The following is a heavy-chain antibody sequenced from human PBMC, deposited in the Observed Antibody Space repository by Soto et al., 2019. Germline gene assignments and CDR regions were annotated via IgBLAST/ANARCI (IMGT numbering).Heavy chain of an antibody. CDR2: IIPIFGTA. CDR1: GGTFSSYA. Sequence: SVEVSCTASGGTFSSYALSWVQQAHGQGLEWMGGIIPIFGTANYAQKFQGRVTITADESTSTAYMELSSLRSEDTAVYYCAILHSSISGSYKAAAFDIWGQGTMVTV. CDR3: AILHSSISGSYKAAAFDI. D-gene: IGHD1-26*01. V-gene: IGHV1-69*13. J-gene: IGHJ3*02.